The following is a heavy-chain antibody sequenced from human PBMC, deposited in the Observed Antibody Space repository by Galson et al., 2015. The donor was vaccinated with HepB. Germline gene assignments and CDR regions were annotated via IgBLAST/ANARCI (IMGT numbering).Heavy chain of an antibody. J-gene: IGHJ3*01. Sequence: SLRLSCAASGFSFDDYAMHWVRQAPGKGLEWVSGISWNSGTFNYADSVMGQFTISRDNAKNTLYLQMNSLRPEDTALYYCVKDGKSISDAFDFWGQGTMVTVSS. D-gene: IGHD3-3*02. V-gene: IGHV3-9*01. CDR1: GFSFDDYA. CDR2: ISWNSGTF. CDR3: VKDGKSISDAFDF.